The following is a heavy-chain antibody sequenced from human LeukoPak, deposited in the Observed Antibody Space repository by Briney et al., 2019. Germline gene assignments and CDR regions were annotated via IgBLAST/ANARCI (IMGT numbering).Heavy chain of an antibody. CDR2: IYPSDSDT. Sequence: SLKICCNGSGYSFTSYWIGWVRQMAGKGLEWRGIIYPSDSDTRYSPSFQGQVTISADKSISTAYLQWSSLKASDTAMYYCARLPGEGYCSSTSCYDSLDYWGQGTLVTVSS. CDR3: ARLPGEGYCSSTSCYDSLDY. J-gene: IGHJ4*02. V-gene: IGHV5-51*01. D-gene: IGHD2-2*01. CDR1: GYSFTSYW.